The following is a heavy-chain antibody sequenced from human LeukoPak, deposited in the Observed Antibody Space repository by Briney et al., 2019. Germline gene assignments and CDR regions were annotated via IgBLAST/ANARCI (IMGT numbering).Heavy chain of an antibody. V-gene: IGHV3-73*01. D-gene: IGHD3-3*01. CDR2: IRSKANSYAT. CDR3: ARDPYDFWSGSSYYFDY. CDR1: GFTFSGSA. J-gene: IGHJ4*02. Sequence: GGSLTLSCAASGFTFSGSAMHWVRQASGKGLEWVGRIRSKANSYATAYAASVKGSFTISRDNAKNSLYLQMNSLRAEDTAVYYCARDPYDFWSGSSYYFDYWGQGTLVTVSS.